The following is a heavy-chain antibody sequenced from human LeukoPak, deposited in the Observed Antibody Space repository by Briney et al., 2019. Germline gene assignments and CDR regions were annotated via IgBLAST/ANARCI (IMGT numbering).Heavy chain of an antibody. CDR3: ARVNGYSFDY. V-gene: IGHV1-3*04. CDR2: INTGNGNT. Sequence: GASVKVSCKASGYTFTGFTIHWVRQAPGQRLEWMGWINTGNGNTKYSQKFQGRVTITRDTTAGTAYMELSSLRSEDTAIYYCARVNGYSFDYWGQGALVTVSS. CDR1: GYTFTGFT. D-gene: IGHD2-8*01. J-gene: IGHJ4*02.